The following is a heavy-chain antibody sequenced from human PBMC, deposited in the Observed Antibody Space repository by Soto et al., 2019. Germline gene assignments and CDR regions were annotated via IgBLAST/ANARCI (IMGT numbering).Heavy chain of an antibody. J-gene: IGHJ4*02. CDR3: ARGVTSGSFPPFDL. Sequence: ASVKVSCKASGYTFTGYYMHWVRQAPGQGLEWMGWINPNSGGTNYAQKFQGRVTMTRDTSTSTVYMELSSLRSDDTAVYYCARGVTSGSFPPFDLWGQGTLVTVSS. V-gene: IGHV1-2*02. CDR1: GYTFTGYY. D-gene: IGHD1-26*01. CDR2: INPNSGGT.